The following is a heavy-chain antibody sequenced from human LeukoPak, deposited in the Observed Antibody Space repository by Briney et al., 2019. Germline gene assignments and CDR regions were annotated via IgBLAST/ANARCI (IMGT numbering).Heavy chain of an antibody. V-gene: IGHV4-59*01. J-gene: IGHJ4*02. Sequence: TSETLSLTCTVSGGSISSYYWGWIRQPPGKGLEWIGYIYYSGITNYNPSLETRVTISIDTSKNQFSLKLNSVTAADTAVYYCARGDKRVTFGGVIVPFDYWGQGTLVTVSS. D-gene: IGHD3-16*02. CDR2: IYYSGIT. CDR1: GGSISSYY. CDR3: ARGDKRVTFGGVIVPFDY.